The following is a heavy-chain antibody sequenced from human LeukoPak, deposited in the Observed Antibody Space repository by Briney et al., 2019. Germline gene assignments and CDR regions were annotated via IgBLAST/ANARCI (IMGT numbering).Heavy chain of an antibody. CDR3: ARQSIAAAFGY. V-gene: IGHV4-34*01. CDR2: INHSGST. D-gene: IGHD6-13*01. CDR1: GGSFSGYY. Sequence: SETLSLTCAVYGGSFSGYYWSWIRQPPGKGLEWIGEINHSGSTNYNPSLKSRVTISVDTSENQFSLKLSSVTAADTAVYYCARQSIAAAFGYWGQGTLVTVSS. J-gene: IGHJ4*02.